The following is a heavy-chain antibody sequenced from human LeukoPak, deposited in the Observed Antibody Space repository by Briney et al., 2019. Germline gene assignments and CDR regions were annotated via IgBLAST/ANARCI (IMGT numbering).Heavy chain of an antibody. Sequence: PGGTLRLSCAASGFTFSSYGMSWVRQAPGKGLEWVSAISGSGGSTYYADSVKGRFTISRDNSKNTLYLQMNSLRVEDTAVYYCARDGTPIYNSGWVYMDVWGGGTTVTISS. CDR2: ISGSGGST. CDR3: ARDGTPIYNSGWVYMDV. J-gene: IGHJ6*03. D-gene: IGHD6-25*01. CDR1: GFTFSSYG. V-gene: IGHV3-23*01.